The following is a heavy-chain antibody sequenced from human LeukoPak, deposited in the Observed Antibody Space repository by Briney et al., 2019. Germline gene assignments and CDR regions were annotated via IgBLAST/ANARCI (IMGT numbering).Heavy chain of an antibody. CDR1: GYTFTSYG. CDR3: ARVDRTYSNFGLDY. J-gene: IGHJ4*02. Sequence: EASVTVSCKASGYTFTSYGSSWVRQAPGQGLEWMGWISAYNGNTNNAQKHQGRVTMTPDTSTSTAYMELRSLRSDDTAVYYCARVDRTYSNFGLDYWGQGTLVTVSS. V-gene: IGHV1-18*01. CDR2: ISAYNGNT. D-gene: IGHD4-11*01.